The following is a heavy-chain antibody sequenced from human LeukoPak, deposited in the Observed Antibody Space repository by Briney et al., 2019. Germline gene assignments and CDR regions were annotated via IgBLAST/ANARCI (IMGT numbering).Heavy chain of an antibody. V-gene: IGHV3-30*18. CDR1: GFTFSSYG. J-gene: IGHJ4*02. D-gene: IGHD6-19*01. CDR3: AKDGGDSSGWYIRQYYFDY. Sequence: AGGSLRLSCAASGFTFSSYGMHWVRQAPGKGLEWVAVISYDGSNKYYADSVKGRFTISRDNSKNTLYLQMNSLRAEDTAVYYCAKDGGDSSGWYIRQYYFDYWGQGTLVTVSS. CDR2: ISYDGSNK.